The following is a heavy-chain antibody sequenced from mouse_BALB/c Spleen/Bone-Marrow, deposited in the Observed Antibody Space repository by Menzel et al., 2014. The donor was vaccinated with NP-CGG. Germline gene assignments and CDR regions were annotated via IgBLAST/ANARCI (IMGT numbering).Heavy chain of an antibody. J-gene: IGHJ4*01. CDR1: GFTFSSSG. CDR2: ISSGSSNI. V-gene: IGHV5-17*02. CDR3: ARWGYYYAMDY. Sequence: EVKLVESGGGLVQPGGSRKLSCAASGFTFSSSGMHWVRRAPEKGLEWVAYISSGSSNINYADTVKGRFTISRDNPKNTLFLQMTSLRSEDTAMYYCARWGYYYAMDYWGQGPSVTVSS. D-gene: IGHD2-2*01.